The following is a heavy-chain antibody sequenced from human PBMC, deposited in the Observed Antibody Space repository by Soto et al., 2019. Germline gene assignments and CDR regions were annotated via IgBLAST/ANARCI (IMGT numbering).Heavy chain of an antibody. CDR3: ATDRGYCSSTSCSYYYYGIDV. J-gene: IGHJ6*02. D-gene: IGHD2-2*01. CDR1: GYTLTELS. V-gene: IGHV1-24*01. Sequence: ASVKVSCKVSGYTLTELSMHWVRQAPGKGLEWMGGFDPEDGETIYAQKFQGRVTMTEDTSTDTAYMELSSLRSEDTAVYYCATDRGYCSSTSCSYYYYGIDVWGQGTTVTVSS. CDR2: FDPEDGET.